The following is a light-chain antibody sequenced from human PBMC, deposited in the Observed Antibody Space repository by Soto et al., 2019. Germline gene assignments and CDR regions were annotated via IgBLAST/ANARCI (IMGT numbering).Light chain of an antibody. CDR1: QSVTGTY. Sequence: EIVLTQSPSTLSLSPGERATLSCRASQSVTGTYLAWYQQRPGQAPRLLIYGASNRATGIPDRFSGSGSGTDFTLTISGLEPEAFAVYYCQQFSTPPPVYTFGQGTKLEIK. J-gene: IGKJ2*01. V-gene: IGKV3-20*01. CDR2: GAS. CDR3: QQFSTPPPVYT.